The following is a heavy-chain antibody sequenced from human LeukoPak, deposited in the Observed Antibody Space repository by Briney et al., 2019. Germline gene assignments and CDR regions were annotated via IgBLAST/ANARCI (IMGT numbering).Heavy chain of an antibody. CDR2: ISYDGSNK. D-gene: IGHD2-8*01. Sequence: GGSLRLSCAASGFTFSSYWMTWVRQAPGKGLEWVAVISYDGSNKYYADSVKGRFTISRDNAKNSLYLQMNSLRAEDTAVYYCAREDLYGTDYWGQGTLVTVSS. J-gene: IGHJ4*02. CDR1: GFTFSSYW. V-gene: IGHV3-30*03. CDR3: AREDLYGTDY.